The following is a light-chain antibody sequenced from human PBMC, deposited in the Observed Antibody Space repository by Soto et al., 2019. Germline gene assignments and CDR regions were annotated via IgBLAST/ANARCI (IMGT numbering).Light chain of an antibody. Sequence: QSVLTQPASVSGSPGQSITISCTGTSSDVGGYNYVSWYQQHPGKAPKLMIYEVSNRPSGVSNRFSGSKSGNTASLTISGRQAEDEADYYCSSYTSSSLPVFGGGTKLTVL. CDR3: SSYTSSSLPV. J-gene: IGLJ2*01. CDR1: SSDVGGYNY. CDR2: EVS. V-gene: IGLV2-14*01.